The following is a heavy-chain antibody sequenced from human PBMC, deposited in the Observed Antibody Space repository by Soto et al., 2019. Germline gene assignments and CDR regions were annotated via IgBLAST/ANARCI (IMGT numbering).Heavy chain of an antibody. Sequence: QLELVQSGAEVMEPGSSVKLSCKASGGSLRNSGINWVRQAPGQGLEWVGGIIPIIGTPNYLQRLQTRVTITEDESTNTAFLELGSLRFDDTAIYYCARERDGSGSLSYYIDQWGQGTLVTVSS. J-gene: IGHJ4*02. D-gene: IGHD3-10*01. CDR2: IIPIIGTP. V-gene: IGHV1-69*01. CDR3: ARERDGSGSLSYYIDQ. CDR1: GGSLRNSG.